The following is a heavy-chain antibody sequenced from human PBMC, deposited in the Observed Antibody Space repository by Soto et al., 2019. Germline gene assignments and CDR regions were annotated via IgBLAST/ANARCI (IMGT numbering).Heavy chain of an antibody. V-gene: IGHV1-46*01. D-gene: IGHD6-13*01. CDR1: VYTFTSYY. J-gene: IGHJ5*02. Sequence: GASVKVSCKASVYTFTSYYMHWVRLAPGQGLEWMGIINPSGGSTSYAQKFQGRVTMTRDTSTSTVYMELSSLRSEDTAVYYCAREAPVAAARPQTLFDPWGQGTLVTVSS. CDR3: AREAPVAAARPQTLFDP. CDR2: INPSGGST.